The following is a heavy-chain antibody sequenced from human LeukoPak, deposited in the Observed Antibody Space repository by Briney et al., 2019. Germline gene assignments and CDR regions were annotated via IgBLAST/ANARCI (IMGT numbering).Heavy chain of an antibody. CDR3: ARRDGVYVY. Sequence: GGSLRLSCAASGFTFSSYAMSWVRQAPGQGLEWVSVIYFGGTTYYADSVKGRFTISRDNSKNTVYLQMNSLRVEDTAVYYCARRDGVYVYWGQGTLVTVSS. D-gene: IGHD5/OR15-5a*01. CDR2: IYFGGTT. V-gene: IGHV3-53*01. CDR1: GFTFSSYA. J-gene: IGHJ4*02.